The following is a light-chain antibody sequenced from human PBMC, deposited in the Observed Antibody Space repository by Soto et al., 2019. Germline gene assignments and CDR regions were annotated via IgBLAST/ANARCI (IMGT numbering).Light chain of an antibody. CDR2: NTN. Sequence: QAVVTQEASLSVSPGTTVTLTCGLSSGSVSANYYPSWHQQTPGQAPRTLIYNTNTRSSGVPDRFSGSILGNKAALTITGAQADDESDYYCVLYMGSGIWVFGGGTKVTVL. V-gene: IGLV8-61*01. CDR1: SGSVSANYY. J-gene: IGLJ3*02. CDR3: VLYMGSGIWV.